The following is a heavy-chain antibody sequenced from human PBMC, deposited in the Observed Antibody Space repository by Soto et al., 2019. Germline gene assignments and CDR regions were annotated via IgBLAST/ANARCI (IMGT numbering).Heavy chain of an antibody. D-gene: IGHD6-19*01. CDR1: GFTFSSYA. CDR3: AKDGGKEQWLIGGYYYYMDV. CDR2: ISGSGGST. J-gene: IGHJ6*03. V-gene: IGHV3-23*01. Sequence: GGSLRLSCAASGFTFSSYAMSWVRQAPGKGLEWVSAISGSGGSTYYADSVKGRFTISRDNSKNTLYLQMNSLRAEDTAVYYCAKDGGKEQWLIGGYYYYMDVWGKGTTVTVSS.